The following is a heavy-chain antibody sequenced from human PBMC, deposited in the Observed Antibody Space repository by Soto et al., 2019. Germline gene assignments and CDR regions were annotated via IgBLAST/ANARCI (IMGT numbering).Heavy chain of an antibody. D-gene: IGHD3-9*01. CDR1: GGSFSGYY. Sequence: SETLSLTCAVYGGSFSGYYWSWIRQPPGKGLEWIGEINHSGSTNYNPSLKSRVTISLDTSKNQFSLKLSSVTAADTAVYYCARGRGTDYDILTGHRTHFDYWGQGTLVTVSS. CDR2: INHSGST. CDR3: ARGRGTDYDILTGHRTHFDY. V-gene: IGHV4-34*01. J-gene: IGHJ4*02.